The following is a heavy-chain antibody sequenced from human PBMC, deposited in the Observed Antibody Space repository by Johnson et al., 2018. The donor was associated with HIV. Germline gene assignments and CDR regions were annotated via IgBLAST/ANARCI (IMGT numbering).Heavy chain of an antibody. CDR2: ISYDGSNK. J-gene: IGHJ3*02. CDR1: GFTFSSFG. CDR3: ARGKRDYDFWGGDAFDI. Sequence: QVQLVESGGGVVQPGRSLRLSCAVSGFTFSSFGMHWVRQAPGKGLEWMAVISYDGSNKYYPDSVKGRFTISRDNSKNTMYLQMNSLRAEDTAVYYCARGKRDYDFWGGDAFDIWGQGTMVTVSS. V-gene: IGHV3-30*03. D-gene: IGHD3-3*01.